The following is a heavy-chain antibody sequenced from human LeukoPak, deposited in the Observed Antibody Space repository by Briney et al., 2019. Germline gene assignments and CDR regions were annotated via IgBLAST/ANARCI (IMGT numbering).Heavy chain of an antibody. CDR1: GFTFSSYR. D-gene: IGHD3-16*02. CDR3: ARARYDYVWGSYRSSAEYFHH. V-gene: IGHV3-21*01. CDR2: ISNSSSYI. Sequence: PGGSLRLSCAASGFTFSSYRMNWVRQAPGKGLEWVSSISNSSSYIYYADSVKGRFTISRDNAKNSLYLQMNSLRAEDTAVYYCARARYDYVWGSYRSSAEYFHHWGQGTLVTVSS. J-gene: IGHJ1*01.